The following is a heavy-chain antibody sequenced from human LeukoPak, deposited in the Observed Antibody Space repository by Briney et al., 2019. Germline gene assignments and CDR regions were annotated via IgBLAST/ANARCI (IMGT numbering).Heavy chain of an antibody. CDR2: ISAYNGNT. Sequence: ASVKVSCKASGYTFTSYGISWVRQAPGQGLEWMGWISAYNGNTNYAQKLQGRVTMTTDTSTSTAYMELRSLRSDDTAVYYCARTRPRPLYYDILTGYRPDAFDSWGQGTMVTVSS. D-gene: IGHD3-9*01. V-gene: IGHV1-18*01. J-gene: IGHJ3*02. CDR3: ARTRPRPLYYDILTGYRPDAFDS. CDR1: GYTFTSYG.